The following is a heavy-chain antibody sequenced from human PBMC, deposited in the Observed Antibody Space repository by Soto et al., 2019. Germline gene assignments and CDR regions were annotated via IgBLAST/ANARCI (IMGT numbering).Heavy chain of an antibody. CDR3: ARVGSGSYYNPYLNYFDY. D-gene: IGHD3-10*01. CDR1: GLYIISGGYY. V-gene: IGHV4-31*03. J-gene: IGHJ4*02. CDR2: IYYSGST. Sequence: TLSLTSTFSGLYIISGGYYWSWIRKHPGKGLEWIGYIYYSGSTYYNPSLKNRVTISVDTSKNQFSLKLSSVTAADTAVYYCARVGSGSYYNPYLNYFDYWGQGTLVTVSS.